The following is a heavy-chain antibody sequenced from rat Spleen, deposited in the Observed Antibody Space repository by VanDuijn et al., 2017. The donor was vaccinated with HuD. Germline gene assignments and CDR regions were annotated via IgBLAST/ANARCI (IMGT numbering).Heavy chain of an antibody. Sequence: EVELVESGGGLVQPGRSMKLSCAASGFTFSSYVMAWVRQAPTKGLEWVASISTSGSSTYYRDSVKGRFTFYRDNSKSTLYLQMDSLKSEDTATYYCTTETYHGYNYHHYWGQGVMVTVSS. V-gene: IGHV5-27*01. J-gene: IGHJ2*01. CDR1: GFTFSSYV. CDR3: TTETYHGYNYHHY. D-gene: IGHD1-9*01. CDR2: ISTSGSST.